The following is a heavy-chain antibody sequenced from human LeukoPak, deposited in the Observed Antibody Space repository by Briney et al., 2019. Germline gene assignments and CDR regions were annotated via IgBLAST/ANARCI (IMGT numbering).Heavy chain of an antibody. CDR3: ARDYGGNSGWFDP. CDR2: MNPNSGNT. V-gene: IGHV1-8*01. Sequence: ASVTVSCKASGYTFTSYDINWVRQATGQGLEWMGWMNPNSGNTGYAQKLQGRVTMTRDTSISTAYMELRSLRSEDTAVYYCARDYGGNSGWFDPWGQGTLVTVSS. CDR1: GYTFTSYD. J-gene: IGHJ5*02. D-gene: IGHD2-21*01.